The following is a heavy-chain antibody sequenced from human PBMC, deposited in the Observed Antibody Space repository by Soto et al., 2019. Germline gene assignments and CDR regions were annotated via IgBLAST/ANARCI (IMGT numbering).Heavy chain of an antibody. CDR2: ISGSGGST. D-gene: IGHD2-21*02. J-gene: IGHJ4*02. CDR3: AKDLAYCGGDCYPGPFDY. V-gene: IGHV3-23*01. Sequence: GGSLRLSCAASGFTFSSYAMSWVRQAPGKGLEWVSAISGSGGSTYYADSVKGRFTISRDNSKNTLYLQMNSLRAEDTAVYYCAKDLAYCGGDCYPGPFDYWGQGTLVTVSS. CDR1: GFTFSSYA.